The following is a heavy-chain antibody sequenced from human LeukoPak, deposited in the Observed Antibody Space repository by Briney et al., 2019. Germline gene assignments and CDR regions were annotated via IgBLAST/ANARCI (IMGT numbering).Heavy chain of an antibody. D-gene: IGHD6-19*01. V-gene: IGHV4-39*01. CDR2: ISYGGHT. CDR3: ARQIALAGEWAFDI. CDR1: GASFSSSGYY. J-gene: IGHJ3*02. Sequence: SETLSLTCAVSGASFSSSGYYWIRIRQPPGKGLEWIGSISYGGHTYYSPSLRSRVTISVDTSNNRFSLQLSSVTAADTAVYHCARQIALAGEWAFDIWGQGTMVTVSS.